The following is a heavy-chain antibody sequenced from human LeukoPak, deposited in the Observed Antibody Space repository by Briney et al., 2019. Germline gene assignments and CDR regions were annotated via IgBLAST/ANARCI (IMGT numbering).Heavy chain of an antibody. CDR1: AFSLSNYW. CDR3: TRILAGGNRAFDI. Sequence: GGSLRLSSAASAFSLSNYWMHCVLQAPGKGLVWVSRIKSDGSSTNYADSVKGRFTISRDNAKNTLYLQMNSLRAEDTAMYYCTRILAGGNRAFDIWGQGTMATVSS. V-gene: IGHV3-74*01. CDR2: IKSDGSST. J-gene: IGHJ3*02. D-gene: IGHD1-14*01.